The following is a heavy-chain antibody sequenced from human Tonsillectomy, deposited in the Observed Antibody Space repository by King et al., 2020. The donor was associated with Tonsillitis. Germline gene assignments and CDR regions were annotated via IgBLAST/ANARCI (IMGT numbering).Heavy chain of an antibody. CDR3: ARGSWYYFDY. J-gene: IGHJ4*02. CDR2: INHSGST. V-gene: IGHV4-34*01. Sequence: VQLQQWGAGLLKPSETLSLTCAVYGGSFSGYYWSWIRQPPGKGLEWIGEINHSGSTNYNPSLKSRVTISVDTSKNQFSRKLSSVTAADTAVYYCARGSWYYFDYWGQGTLVTVSS. CDR1: GGSFSGYY.